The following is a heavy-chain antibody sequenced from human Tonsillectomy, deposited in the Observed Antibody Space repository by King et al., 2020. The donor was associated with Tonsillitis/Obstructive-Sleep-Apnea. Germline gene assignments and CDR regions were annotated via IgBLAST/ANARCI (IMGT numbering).Heavy chain of an antibody. J-gene: IGHJ2*01. Sequence: VQLVESGGTLIQPGGSLRLSCAASGFTVSRNYMSWVRQAPGKGLEWISVFYCGGSTYYADSVKGRFTISRDNSENTLNLQMNSLRAEDTAVYYCARAPVVPASWYFDLWGRGTLVTVSS. V-gene: IGHV3-53*01. CDR3: ARAPVVPASWYFDL. D-gene: IGHD2-2*01. CDR1: GFTVSRNY. CDR2: FYCGGST.